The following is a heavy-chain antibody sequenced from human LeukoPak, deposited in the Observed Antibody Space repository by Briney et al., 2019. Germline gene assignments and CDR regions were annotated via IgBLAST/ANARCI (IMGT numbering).Heavy chain of an antibody. J-gene: IGHJ4*02. CDR3: ARVPHYCSSTSCHFDY. CDR2: ISITSTYV. CDR1: GFIFSNYN. Sequence: GGSLRLSCGASGFIFSNYNMNWVRQAPEKGLEWVSSISITSTYVYYADSVKGRFTISRDNAKNSLYPQMNSLKAEDTAVYYCARVPHYCSSTSCHFDYWGQGTLVTVSS. D-gene: IGHD2-2*01. V-gene: IGHV3-21*01.